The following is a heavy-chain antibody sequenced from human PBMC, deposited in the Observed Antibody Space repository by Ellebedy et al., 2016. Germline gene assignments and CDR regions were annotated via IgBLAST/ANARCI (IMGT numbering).Heavy chain of an antibody. J-gene: IGHJ6*02. CDR2: IKSKTDGGTT. Sequence: GESLKISCAASGFTFSNAWMSWVRQAPGKGLEWVGRIKSKTDGGTTDYAAPVKGRFTISRDDSKNTLYLQMNSLKTEDTAVYYCTTWAFYYYGMDVWGQGSTLTFSS. V-gene: IGHV3-15*01. CDR1: GFTFSNAW. CDR3: TTWAFYYYGMDV.